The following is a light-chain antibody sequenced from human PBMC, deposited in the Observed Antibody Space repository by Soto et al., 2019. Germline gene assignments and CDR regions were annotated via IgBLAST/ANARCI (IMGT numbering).Light chain of an antibody. J-gene: IGLJ3*02. CDR3: SSYTSSSTPMGV. V-gene: IGLV2-14*01. CDR1: SSDVGGYNY. Sequence: QSALTQPASVSGSPGRSITISCTGTSSDVGGYNYVSWYQQHPGKAPKLMIYDVSNRPSGVSNRFSGSKSGNTASLTISGLQAEDEADYYCSSYTSSSTPMGVFGGGTKLTVL. CDR2: DVS.